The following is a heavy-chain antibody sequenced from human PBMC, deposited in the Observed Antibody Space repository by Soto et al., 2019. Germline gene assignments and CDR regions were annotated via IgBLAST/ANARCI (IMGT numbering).Heavy chain of an antibody. Sequence: ASVKVSCKASGYPFTRYSMHWVRQAPGQRLEWMGWINADNGNTKFSQKFQGRVTITRDTSASAAYMELSSLRSEDTAVYYCTTWFGGFFAPHFYDMDVWGQGTTVTVSS. CDR1: GYPFTRYS. CDR3: TTWFGGFFAPHFYDMDV. D-gene: IGHD3-10*01. J-gene: IGHJ6*02. CDR2: INADNGNT. V-gene: IGHV1-3*01.